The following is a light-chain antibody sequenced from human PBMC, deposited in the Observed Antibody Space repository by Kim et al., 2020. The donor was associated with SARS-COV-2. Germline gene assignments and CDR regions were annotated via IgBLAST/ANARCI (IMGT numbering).Light chain of an antibody. CDR2: GAS. CDR1: QSVSSN. CDR3: QQYNNWPALT. V-gene: IGKV3-15*01. Sequence: YPGERAPLSCRASQSVSSNLAWYQQKPGQAPRLLIYGASTRATGIPARFSGSGSGTEFTLTISSLQSEDFAVYYCQQYNNWPALTFGGGTKVDIK. J-gene: IGKJ4*01.